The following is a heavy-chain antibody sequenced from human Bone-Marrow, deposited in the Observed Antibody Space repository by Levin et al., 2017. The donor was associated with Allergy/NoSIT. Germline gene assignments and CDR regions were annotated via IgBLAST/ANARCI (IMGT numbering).Heavy chain of an antibody. J-gene: IGHJ4*02. V-gene: IGHV3-20*04. Sequence: GESLKISCAASGFTFDDYGMSWVRQAPGKGLEWVSGINWNGGTTAYADSVKGRLTISRDNAKNSLYLQMNSLRAEDTAVYYCTTVRRITIFGVVIIPSNYFDYWGQGTLVTVSA. CDR3: TTVRRITIFGVVIIPSNYFDY. CDR1: GFTFDDYG. CDR2: INWNGGTT. D-gene: IGHD3-3*01.